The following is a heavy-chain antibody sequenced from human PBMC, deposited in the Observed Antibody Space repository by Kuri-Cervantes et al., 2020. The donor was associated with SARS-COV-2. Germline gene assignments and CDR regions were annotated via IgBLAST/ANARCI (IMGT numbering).Heavy chain of an antibody. CDR3: ARDLGHLTFNYDFWSGWFDP. D-gene: IGHD3-3*01. V-gene: IGHV1-69*13. J-gene: IGHJ5*02. CDR2: IIPIFGTA. CDR1: GGTFSSYA. Sequence: SVKVSCKASGGTFSSYAISWVRQVPGQGLEWMGGIIPIFGTANYAQKFQGRVTITADESTSTAYMELSSLRSEDTAVYYCARDLGHLTFNYDFWSGWFDPWGQGTLVTVSS.